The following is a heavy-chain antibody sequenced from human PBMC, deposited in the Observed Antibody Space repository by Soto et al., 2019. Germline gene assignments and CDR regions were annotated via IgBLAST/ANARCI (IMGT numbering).Heavy chain of an antibody. CDR3: ARERQWESPPY. CDR2: VSAYNRNT. J-gene: IGHJ4*02. D-gene: IGHD1-26*01. Sequence: QVRLVQSGAEVKKPGASVKVSCEAYGYTFRNYGITWVRQAPGQGLEWMGWVSAYNRNTNYAQKFQERVTMTTDTTTSTAYLELRSLRSDDTAIYFWARERQWESPPYWGPGTLVTVSS. CDR1: GYTFRNYG. V-gene: IGHV1-18*01.